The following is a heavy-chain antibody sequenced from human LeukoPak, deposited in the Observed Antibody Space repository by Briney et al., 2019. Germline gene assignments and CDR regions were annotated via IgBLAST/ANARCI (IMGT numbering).Heavy chain of an antibody. CDR2: FDPEDGET. CDR1: GYTFTGYY. D-gene: IGHD3-3*01. Sequence: ASVKVSCKASGYTFTGYYMHWVRQAPGKGLEWMGGFDPEDGETIYAQKFQGRVTMTEDTSTDTAYMELSSLRSEDTAVYYCATDPLRFLEWPRFDPWGQGTLVTVSS. V-gene: IGHV1-24*01. CDR3: ATDPLRFLEWPRFDP. J-gene: IGHJ5*02.